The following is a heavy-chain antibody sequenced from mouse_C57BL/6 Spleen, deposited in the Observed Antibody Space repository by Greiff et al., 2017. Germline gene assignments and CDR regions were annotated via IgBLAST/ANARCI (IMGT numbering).Heavy chain of an antibody. CDR3: ARRGYDVAWFAY. J-gene: IGHJ3*01. CDR1: GYTFTTYP. D-gene: IGHD2-2*01. Sequence: LVESGAELVKPGASVKMSCKASGYTFTTYPIEWMKQNHGKSLEWIGNFHPYNDDTKYNEKFKGKATLTVEKSSSTVYLELSRLTSDDSAVYYCARRGYDVAWFAYWGQGTLVTVSA. V-gene: IGHV1-47*01. CDR2: FHPYNDDT.